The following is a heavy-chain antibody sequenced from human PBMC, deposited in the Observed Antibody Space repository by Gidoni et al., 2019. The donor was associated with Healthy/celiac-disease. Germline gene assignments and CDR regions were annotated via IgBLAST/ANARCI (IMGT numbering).Heavy chain of an antibody. J-gene: IGHJ3*02. V-gene: IGHV3-9*01. CDR1: GLSFEDDA. CDR3: AKDLGSSSGYGAFDI. CDR2: ISWNSGSI. Sequence: EVQLVESGGGLVQPGRSLRLSCAASGLSFEDDAMHWVRQAAGKGLECVSGISWNSGSIGYSDSVKGRFTISRDNAKNSLYLQMNSLRAEDTALYYCAKDLGSSSGYGAFDIWGQGTMVTVSS. D-gene: IGHD3-22*01.